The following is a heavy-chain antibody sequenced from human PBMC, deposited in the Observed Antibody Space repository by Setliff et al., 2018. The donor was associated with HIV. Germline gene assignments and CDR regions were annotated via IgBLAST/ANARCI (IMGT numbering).Heavy chain of an antibody. CDR1: GGSINNYF. CDR3: ARRPMVRGFGRYYFDY. CDR2: IYISGTT. Sequence: PSETLSLTCTVSGGSINNYFWSWIRQAPGKGLEWLGYIYISGTTNYNPSLKGRVRILLDTSKNQFSLRLTSVTAADTAVYFCARRPMVRGFGRYYFDYWGQGTLVTVSS. V-gene: IGHV4-4*09. D-gene: IGHD3-10*01. J-gene: IGHJ4*02.